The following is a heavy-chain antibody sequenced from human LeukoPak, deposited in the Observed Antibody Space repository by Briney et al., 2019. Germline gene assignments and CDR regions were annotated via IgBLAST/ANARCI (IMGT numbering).Heavy chain of an antibody. CDR1: GFTFSSYS. D-gene: IGHD6-19*01. V-gene: IGHV3-21*01. CDR2: ISSSSSYI. J-gene: IGHJ4*02. Sequence: GGSLRLSCAASGFTFSSYSMNWVRQAPGKGLEWVSSISSSSSYIYYADSEKGRFTISRDNAKNSLYLQMNSLRAEDTAVCYCARDPRDIAVAGTDNSDYWGQGTLVTVTS. CDR3: ARDPRDIAVAGTDNSDY.